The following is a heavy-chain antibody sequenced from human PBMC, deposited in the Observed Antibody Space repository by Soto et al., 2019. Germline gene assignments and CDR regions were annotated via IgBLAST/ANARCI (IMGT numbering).Heavy chain of an antibody. V-gene: IGHV3-74*01. Sequence: EVQLVESGGGLVQPGGSLRLSCAASGFTFSSYWMHWVRQAPGKGLVWVSRINSDGSSTSYADSVKGRFTISRDNAKNTLYLQMNSLRAEDTAVYYCARDRYGSGPLSLWRWFDPWGQGTLVTVSS. D-gene: IGHD3-10*01. CDR1: GFTFSSYW. CDR3: ARDRYGSGPLSLWRWFDP. CDR2: INSDGSST. J-gene: IGHJ5*02.